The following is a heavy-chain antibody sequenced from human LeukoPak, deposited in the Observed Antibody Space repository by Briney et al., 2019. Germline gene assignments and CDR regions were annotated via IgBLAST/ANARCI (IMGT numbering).Heavy chain of an antibody. CDR1: GFTFDDYG. CDR2: INWNGGST. CDR3: ASGYYDILTGYYNY. Sequence: GGSLRPSCAASGFTFDDYGMSWVRQAPGKGLEWVSGINWNGGSTGYADSVKGRFTISRDNAKNSLYLQMNSLRAEDTALYYCASGYYDILTGYYNYWGQGTLVTVSS. D-gene: IGHD3-9*01. J-gene: IGHJ4*02. V-gene: IGHV3-20*04.